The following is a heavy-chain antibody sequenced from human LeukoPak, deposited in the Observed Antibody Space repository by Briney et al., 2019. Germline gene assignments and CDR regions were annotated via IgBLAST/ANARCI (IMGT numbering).Heavy chain of an antibody. CDR3: ARDWTVWFGELPNWFDP. V-gene: IGHV4-4*07. Sequence: PSETLSFTCTVSGGSISSYYWSWIRQPAGKGLEWIGRIYTSGSTNYNPSLKSRVTISVDKSKNQFSLKLSSVTAADTAVYYCARDWTVWFGELPNWFDPWGQGTLVTVSS. J-gene: IGHJ5*02. CDR1: GGSISSYY. CDR2: IYTSGST. D-gene: IGHD3-10*01.